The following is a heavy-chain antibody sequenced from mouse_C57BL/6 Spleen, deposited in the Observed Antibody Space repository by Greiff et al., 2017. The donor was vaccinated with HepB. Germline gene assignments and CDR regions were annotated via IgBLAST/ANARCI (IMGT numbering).Heavy chain of an antibody. Sequence: EVQLVESGGDLVKPGGSLKLSCAASGFTFSSYGMSWVRQTPDKRLEWVATISSGGSYTYYPDSVKGRFTISRDNAKNTLYLQMSSLKSEDTAMYYCARHGTTVVAGYYFDYWGQGTTITVSS. V-gene: IGHV5-6*01. CDR1: GFTFSSYG. CDR2: ISSGGSYT. CDR3: ARHGTTVVAGYYFDY. J-gene: IGHJ2*01. D-gene: IGHD1-1*01.